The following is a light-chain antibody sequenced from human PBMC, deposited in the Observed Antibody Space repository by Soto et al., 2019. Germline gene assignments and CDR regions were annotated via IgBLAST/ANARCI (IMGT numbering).Light chain of an antibody. V-gene: IGKV3-20*01. CDR2: GAS. CDR3: QQYGSSPPYT. Sequence: EIVLTQSPGTLSLSPGERATLSCRASQSVSRSYLAWYQQKPGQAPRLLIYGASSRATGVPDRFSASGSGTYFTLTISRLEPEDFSMYYCQQYGSSPPYTFGQGTKLEIK. J-gene: IGKJ2*01. CDR1: QSVSRSY.